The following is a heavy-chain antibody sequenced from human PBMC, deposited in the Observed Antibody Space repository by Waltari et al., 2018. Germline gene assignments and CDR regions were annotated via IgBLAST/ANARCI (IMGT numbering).Heavy chain of an antibody. J-gene: IGHJ6*03. D-gene: IGHD3-10*01. Sequence: EVQLVESGGGLLKPGGSLRVSCEVTGFTFTKAWMSWVRQAPGKGLEWVGRIKSKGDGETTDYGVPVRGRFSISRDDSKNTIYLQMNSLKIEDTGVYYCVTDYGDYMDAWGKGTTVTVSS. V-gene: IGHV3-15*01. CDR1: GFTFTKAW. CDR3: VTDYGDYMDA. CDR2: IKSKGDGETT.